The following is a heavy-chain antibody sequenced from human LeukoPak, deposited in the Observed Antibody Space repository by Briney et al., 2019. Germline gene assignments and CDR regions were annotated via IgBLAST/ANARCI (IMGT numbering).Heavy chain of an antibody. J-gene: IGHJ4*02. Sequence: GGSLRLSCAASGFTFSRYAMSWVRQAPGKGLEWVSAISGSGGSSYYADSVKGRFSISRDNSKNALYLQMNSLRAEDTAVYYCAKRDYSNYDLDYWGQGTLVTASS. CDR1: GFTFSRYA. V-gene: IGHV3-23*01. CDR2: ISGSGGSS. D-gene: IGHD4-11*01. CDR3: AKRDYSNYDLDY.